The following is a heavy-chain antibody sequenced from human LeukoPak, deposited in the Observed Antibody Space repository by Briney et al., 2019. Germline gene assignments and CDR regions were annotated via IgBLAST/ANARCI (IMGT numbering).Heavy chain of an antibody. CDR1: GGSISSYY. D-gene: IGHD6-19*01. Sequence: PSETLSLTCTVSGGSISSYYWSWIRPPAGKGLEWIGRIYTSGSTNYNPSLKSRVTMSADTSKNQFSLRLSSVTAADTAVYYCARDGVGEYSSGWYAYYYYMDVWGKGTTVTVSS. CDR3: ARDGVGEYSSGWYAYYYYMDV. J-gene: IGHJ6*03. V-gene: IGHV4-4*07. CDR2: IYTSGST.